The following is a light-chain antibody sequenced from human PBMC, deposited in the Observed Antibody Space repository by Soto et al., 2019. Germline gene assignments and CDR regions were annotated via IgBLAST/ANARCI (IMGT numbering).Light chain of an antibody. CDR3: QQYNNWPWT. V-gene: IGKV3-15*01. J-gene: IGKJ1*01. CDR2: GAS. CDR1: QSISSY. Sequence: IVLTQSPATLSLSPWERATLSCRASQSISSYLAWYQQKPGQAPRLLIYGASTRATGIPARFSGSGSGTEFTLTISSLQSEDFAVYYCQQYNNWPWTFGQGTK.